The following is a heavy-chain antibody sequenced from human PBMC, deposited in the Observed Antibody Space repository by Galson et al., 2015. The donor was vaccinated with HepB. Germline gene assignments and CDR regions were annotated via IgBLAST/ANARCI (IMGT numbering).Heavy chain of an antibody. J-gene: IGHJ3*01. CDR1: GFTFSDYA. D-gene: IGHD3-10*01. CDR2: ISGGGGGT. Sequence: SLRLSCAASGFTFSDYAMNWVRQTPEKGLEWVSHISGGGGGTYYADSVKGRFTVSRANSRNTLYLQMNSLRAEDTAIYYCAKDAFSYNQVLDPFDPWGQGTMVTVSS. V-gene: IGHV3-23*01. CDR3: AKDAFSYNQVLDPFDP.